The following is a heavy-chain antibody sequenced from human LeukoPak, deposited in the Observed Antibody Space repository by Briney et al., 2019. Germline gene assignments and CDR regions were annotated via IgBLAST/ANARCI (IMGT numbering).Heavy chain of an antibody. Sequence: SETLSLTCAVYGVSFSGYYWSWIRQPPGKGLEWIGEINHSGSTNYNPSLKRRRTISVDTSKNQFSLKLSSVTAADTAVYYCARWASIAACPGWFDPWGQGTLVTVSS. CDR3: ARWASIAACPGWFDP. J-gene: IGHJ5*02. D-gene: IGHD6-6*01. CDR2: INHSGST. CDR1: GVSFSGYY. V-gene: IGHV4-34*01.